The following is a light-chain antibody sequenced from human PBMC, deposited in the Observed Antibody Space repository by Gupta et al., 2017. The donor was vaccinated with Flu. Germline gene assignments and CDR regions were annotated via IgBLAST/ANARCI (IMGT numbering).Light chain of an antibody. V-gene: IGLV3-21*02. CDR2: DDS. Sequence: GNNIGSRGVHWYQRKPGQAPVLVVYDDSYRPSEIPERFSGSSSGNTTTLTISRVEAGDEADYYCQVWDSGSDHLVFGGGTKLTVL. CDR1: NIGSRG. CDR3: QVWDSGSDHLV. J-gene: IGLJ2*01.